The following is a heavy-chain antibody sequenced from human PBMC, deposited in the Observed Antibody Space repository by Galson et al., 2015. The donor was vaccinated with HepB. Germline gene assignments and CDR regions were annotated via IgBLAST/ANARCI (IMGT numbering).Heavy chain of an antibody. CDR3: ARALYSYGYPYFDY. Sequence: QSGAEVKKPGEFLKISCKASGYSFTNYWIGWVRQMPGKGLEWMGVIYPRDSDTRYSPSFQGQVTISADKSISTAYLQWSSLKASDTAMYYCARALYSYGYPYFDYWGQGTLVTVSS. CDR1: GYSFTNYW. V-gene: IGHV5-51*01. D-gene: IGHD5-18*01. CDR2: IYPRDSDT. J-gene: IGHJ4*02.